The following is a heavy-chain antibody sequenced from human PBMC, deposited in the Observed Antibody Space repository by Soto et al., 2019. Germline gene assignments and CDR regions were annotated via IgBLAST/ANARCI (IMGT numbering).Heavy chain of an antibody. CDR1: GGSISSGGYY. Sequence: PSETLSLTCTVSGGSISSGGYYWSWIRQHPGKGLEWIGYIYYSGRTYYNPSLKSRVTISVDTSKNQFSLKLSSVTAADTAVYYCAREVGVAAAGDYYYYGMDVWGQGTTVTVSS. CDR3: AREVGVAAAGDYYYYGMDV. V-gene: IGHV4-31*03. CDR2: IYYSGRT. D-gene: IGHD6-13*01. J-gene: IGHJ6*02.